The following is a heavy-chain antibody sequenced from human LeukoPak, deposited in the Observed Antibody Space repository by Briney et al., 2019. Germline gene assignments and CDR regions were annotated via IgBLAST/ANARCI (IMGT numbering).Heavy chain of an antibody. Sequence: SQTLSLNSTIPGGSTSSGDYYSSWIRQPPGKGLEWSGYIYYSGSSYYNPSLKRRVTMSVETSKNHFSLKLSPVTAADTAVYYCASSGGNSVIYWGQGTLVTVSS. CDR3: ASSGGNSVIY. J-gene: IGHJ4*02. CDR2: IYYSGSS. D-gene: IGHD4-23*01. CDR1: GGSTSSGDYY. V-gene: IGHV4-30-4*01.